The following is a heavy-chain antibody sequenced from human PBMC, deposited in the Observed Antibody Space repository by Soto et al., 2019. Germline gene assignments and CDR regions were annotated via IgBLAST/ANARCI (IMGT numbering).Heavy chain of an antibody. V-gene: IGHV3-23*01. J-gene: IGHJ4*02. CDR3: AKFGYGDYPIDY. CDR1: GFTFSSYA. CDR2: ISGSVGST. Sequence: EVQLLESGGGLDQPGGSLRLSCAASGFTFSSYAMSWFPQAPGKGLEWVSAISGSVGSTYYADSVKGRFTISRDNSKNTLYLQMNSLRAEDTAVYYCAKFGYGDYPIDYWGQGTLVTVSS. D-gene: IGHD4-17*01.